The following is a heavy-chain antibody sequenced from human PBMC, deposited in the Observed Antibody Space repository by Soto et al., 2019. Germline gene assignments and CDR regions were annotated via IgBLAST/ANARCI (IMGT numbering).Heavy chain of an antibody. CDR3: ARTLDYGHMDV. CDR1: GDSVRNQY. V-gene: IGHV4-4*09. D-gene: IGHD3-16*01. Sequence: ASETLSLTCTVSGDSVRNQYWSWIRRPTGRGLEWIGYIYRSGSTKYNPSLKSRLTISVDTSKNQFSLKLSSVTAADTAVYYCARTLDYGHMDVWGKGTTVTVSS. J-gene: IGHJ6*03. CDR2: IYRSGST.